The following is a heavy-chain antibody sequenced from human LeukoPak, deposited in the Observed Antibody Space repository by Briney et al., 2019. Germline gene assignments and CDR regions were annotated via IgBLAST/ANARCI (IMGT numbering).Heavy chain of an antibody. CDR3: ARFPLEADY. J-gene: IGHJ4*02. CDR2: IYYSGST. V-gene: IGHV4-59*01. CDR1: GGSISSYY. Sequence: SETLSLTCTVSGGSISSYYWSWIRQPPGKGLEWIGYIYYSGSTNYNPSLKSRVTISVDTSKNQFSLKLSSVTAADTAVYYCARFPLEADYWGQGTLVTVSS. D-gene: IGHD1-1*01.